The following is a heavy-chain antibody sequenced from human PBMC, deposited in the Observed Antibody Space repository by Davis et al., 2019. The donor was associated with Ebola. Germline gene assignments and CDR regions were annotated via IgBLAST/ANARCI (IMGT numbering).Heavy chain of an antibody. CDR3: ASLRMTITGMDDGFDI. V-gene: IGHV5-51*01. J-gene: IGHJ3*02. CDR2: IYTGDSDT. CDR1: GNSFTSHW. D-gene: IGHD2-8*02. Sequence: KVPCKDSGNSFTSHWIGWVRQMPGKGLDWMGIIYTGDSDTRYSPSFRGQVTIPADKSMKTAFLQWSSLKASDSGMYYCASLRMTITGMDDGFDIWGQGTMVTVSS.